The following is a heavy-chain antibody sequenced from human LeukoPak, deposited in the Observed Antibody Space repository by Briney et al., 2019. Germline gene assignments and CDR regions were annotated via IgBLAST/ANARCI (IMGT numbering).Heavy chain of an antibody. D-gene: IGHD4-17*01. Sequence: ASVKVSCKASGYTFTGYYMHWARQAPGQGLEWMVRINPNSGGTNYAQKFQGRVTMTRDTSISTAYMELSRLRSDDTAVYYCARDGTTVTNDHYWGQGTLVTVSS. CDR3: ARDGTTVTNDHY. V-gene: IGHV1-2*06. CDR2: INPNSGGT. CDR1: GYTFTGYY. J-gene: IGHJ4*02.